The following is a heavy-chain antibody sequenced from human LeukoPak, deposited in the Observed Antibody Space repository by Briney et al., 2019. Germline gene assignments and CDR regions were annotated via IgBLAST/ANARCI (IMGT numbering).Heavy chain of an antibody. CDR3: ARDLDYDFWSGMN. Sequence: PGGSLRLSCAASGFTFSSYSMNWVRQAPGQGLEWVSCISTSSSYIYYADSVKGRFTISRDNAKNSLYLQMNSLRAEDTAVYYCARDLDYDFWSGMNWGQGTLVTVSS. CDR1: GFTFSSYS. D-gene: IGHD3-3*01. J-gene: IGHJ4*02. CDR2: ISTSSSYI. V-gene: IGHV3-21*01.